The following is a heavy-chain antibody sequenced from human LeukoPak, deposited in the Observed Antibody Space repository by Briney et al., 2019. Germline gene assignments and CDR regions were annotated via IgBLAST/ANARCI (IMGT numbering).Heavy chain of an antibody. V-gene: IGHV3-30*18. J-gene: IGHJ4*02. CDR1: GFTFKSYG. CDR2: MSYDGGHR. D-gene: IGHD2-2*01. CDR3: AKGCSSTSCAIEFDS. Sequence: GGSLILSCAGSGFTFKSYGIHWVRQAPGKGLEWVAGMSYDGGHRYYGDSVKGRFTISRDNSKDTVYVEMNSLRPEDTALYYCAKGCSSTSCAIEFDSWGQGTLVTVSS.